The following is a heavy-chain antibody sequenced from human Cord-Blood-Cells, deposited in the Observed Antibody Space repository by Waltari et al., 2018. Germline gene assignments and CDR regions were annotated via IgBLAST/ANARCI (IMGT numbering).Heavy chain of an antibody. D-gene: IGHD6-19*01. CDR2: IDYSGST. CDR1: GGSISSSSYY. CDR3: ARQPSSGWYYYYYGMDV. J-gene: IGHJ6*02. Sequence: QLQLQESGPGLVKPSETLSLTCTVSGGSISSSSYYWGWIRQPPGKGLEWIGSIDYSGSTYYNPSLKRRVTISVDTSKNQFSLKLSSVTAADTAVYYCARQPSSGWYYYYYGMDVWGQGTTVTVSS. V-gene: IGHV4-39*01.